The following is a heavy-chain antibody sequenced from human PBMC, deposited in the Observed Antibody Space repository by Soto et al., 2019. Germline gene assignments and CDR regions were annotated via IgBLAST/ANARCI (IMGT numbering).Heavy chain of an antibody. D-gene: IGHD6-19*01. J-gene: IGHJ1*01. Sequence: QVQLVESGGGVVQPGRSLRLSCAASGFTFSSYAMHWVRQAPGKGLEWVAVISYDGSNKYYADSVKGRLTISRDNSKHTLYLQMNSLRAEDTAVYYCAREGIAVAVRAGYFQHWGQGTLVTVSS. CDR1: GFTFSSYA. CDR2: ISYDGSNK. V-gene: IGHV3-30-3*01. CDR3: AREGIAVAVRAGYFQH.